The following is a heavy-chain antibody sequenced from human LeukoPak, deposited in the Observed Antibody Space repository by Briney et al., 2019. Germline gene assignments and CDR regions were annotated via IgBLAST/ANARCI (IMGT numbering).Heavy chain of an antibody. CDR3: ATVYYNYGHNY. V-gene: IGHV3-15*01. Sequence: PGGSLRLSCAASGFTFSSYDMNWVRQAPGKRLEWVGRIKSKTDGGTTDYAAPVKGRFTISRDDSKNTLYLQMNSLKTEDTAVYFCATVYYNYGHNYWGQGTLVTVSS. D-gene: IGHD5-18*01. J-gene: IGHJ4*02. CDR1: GFTFSSYD. CDR2: IKSKTDGGTT.